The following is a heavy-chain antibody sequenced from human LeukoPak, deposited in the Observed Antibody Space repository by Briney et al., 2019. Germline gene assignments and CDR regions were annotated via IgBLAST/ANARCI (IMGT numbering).Heavy chain of an antibody. Sequence: GGTLRLSCAASGFTFSTYGMNWVRQAPGKGLEWVSGITGGGDTTFYADSVKGRFTISRDNPKNTLYLQMNSLRADDTAVYYCARDARLVAFDNWGQGTLVTVSS. J-gene: IGHJ4*02. CDR2: ITGGGDTT. CDR1: GFTFSTYG. V-gene: IGHV3-23*01. D-gene: IGHD5-12*01. CDR3: ARDARLVAFDN.